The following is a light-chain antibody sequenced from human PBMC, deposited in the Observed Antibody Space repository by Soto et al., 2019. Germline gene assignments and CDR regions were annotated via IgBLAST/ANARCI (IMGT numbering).Light chain of an antibody. Sequence: QSVLTQPASVSGSPGQSITISCTGTRNDIGSYNLVSWYQQHPGKAPKLIIYEGNKRPSGVSTRFSGSKSGYTASLTISGLQADDEADYYCSSYATISTYLFGTGTKLT. V-gene: IGLV2-23*01. CDR2: EGN. CDR1: RNDIGSYNL. CDR3: SSYATISTYL. J-gene: IGLJ1*01.